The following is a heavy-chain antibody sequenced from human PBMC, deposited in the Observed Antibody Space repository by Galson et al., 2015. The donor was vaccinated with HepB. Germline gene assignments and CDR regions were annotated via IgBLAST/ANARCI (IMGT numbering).Heavy chain of an antibody. CDR2: ISANSGNT. J-gene: IGHJ4*02. V-gene: IGHV1-18*04. Sequence: SVKVSCKASGYNFTDNGISWVRQVPGQGLEWLGWISANSGNTKFAQRLQGRVTMTRDTSTSTAYMELRRLRSDDTAVYYCARDRSDSVDFWGQGTLVTVSS. D-gene: IGHD2-15*01. CDR1: GYNFTDNG. CDR3: ARDRSDSVDF.